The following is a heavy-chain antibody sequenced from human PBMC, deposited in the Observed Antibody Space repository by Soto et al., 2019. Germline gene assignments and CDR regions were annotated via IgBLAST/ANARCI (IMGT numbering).Heavy chain of an antibody. Sequence: GGSLRLSCVASGFTFTRYSMNGVRQAPGKGLEWVSSISSTTNYIYYGDSMKGRFTISRDNAKNSLYLEMNSLRAEDTAVYYCARESEDLTSNFDYWGQGTLVTVSS. V-gene: IGHV3-21*06. CDR1: GFTFTRYS. CDR2: ISSTTNYI. J-gene: IGHJ4*02. CDR3: ARESEDLTSNFDY.